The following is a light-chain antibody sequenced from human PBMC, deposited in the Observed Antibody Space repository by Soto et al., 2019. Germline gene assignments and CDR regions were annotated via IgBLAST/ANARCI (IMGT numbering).Light chain of an antibody. V-gene: IGLV2-14*03. Sequence: QSALTQPASVSGSLGQSITISCTGTSSDVGGYAYVSWYQQHPGKAPKLMIYEVRNRPSGVSNRFSGSKSGNTASLTISGLQAEDEAEYYCSSYTSSGSLVVFGGGTKLTGL. CDR1: SSDVGGYAY. CDR3: SSYTSSGSLVV. CDR2: EVR. J-gene: IGLJ2*01.